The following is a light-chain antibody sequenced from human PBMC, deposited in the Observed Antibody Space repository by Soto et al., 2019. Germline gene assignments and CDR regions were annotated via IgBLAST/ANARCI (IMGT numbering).Light chain of an antibody. CDR2: KAS. Sequence: DIHMTQSPSTLSASVGDRVSITCRASQIIGTWLAWYQQKPGKAPKLLIYKASSLETGVPSRFSGSGSETEFTLTISSLQSDDFATYYCQQYNNYPWTFGQGTKVDVK. J-gene: IGKJ1*01. V-gene: IGKV1-5*03. CDR1: QIIGTW. CDR3: QQYNNYPWT.